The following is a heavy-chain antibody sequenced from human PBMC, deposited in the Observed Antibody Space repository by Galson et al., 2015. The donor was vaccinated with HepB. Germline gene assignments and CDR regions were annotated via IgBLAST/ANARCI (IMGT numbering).Heavy chain of an antibody. CDR2: FDPEKNKS. V-gene: IGHV1-24*01. CDR3: ATGTDLPRMDV. CDR1: GYTLTKLS. J-gene: IGHJ6*03. Sequence: SVKVSCKVSGYTLTKLSMYWVRQAPGKGLEWMGGFDPEKNKSIYAQKFQGRVTMTEDTSTDTAYMELSSLRSEDTALYYCATGTDLPRMDVWGKGTTVTVSS.